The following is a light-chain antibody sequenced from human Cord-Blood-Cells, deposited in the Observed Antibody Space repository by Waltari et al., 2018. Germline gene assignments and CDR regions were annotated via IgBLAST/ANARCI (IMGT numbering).Light chain of an antibody. V-gene: IGKV3-15*01. J-gene: IGKJ4*01. CDR3: QQYNNWPLT. Sequence: EIVMTQSPATLSVSPRERVTLSCRASQSVSSNLAWYQQKPGQAPRLLIYGASTRATGIPARFSGSGSGTEFTLTISSLQSEDFVVYYCQQYNNWPLTFGGGTKVEIK. CDR2: GAS. CDR1: QSVSSN.